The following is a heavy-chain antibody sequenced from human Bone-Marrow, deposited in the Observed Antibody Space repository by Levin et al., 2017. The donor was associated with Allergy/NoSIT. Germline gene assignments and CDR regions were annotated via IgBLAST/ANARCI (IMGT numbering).Heavy chain of an antibody. CDR3: ARVDMGPVDLDY. J-gene: IGHJ4*02. V-gene: IGHV4-38-2*01. CDR1: GYSISSDDY. Sequence: ESLKISCAVSGYSISSDDYWGWIRQPPGKGLEWIGSIHHSGSTYYKPSLKSRVTISIDTPKNQFSLKLSSVTAADTAVYYCARVDMGPVDLDYWGQGTLVTVSS. CDR2: IHHSGST. D-gene: IGHD3-9*01.